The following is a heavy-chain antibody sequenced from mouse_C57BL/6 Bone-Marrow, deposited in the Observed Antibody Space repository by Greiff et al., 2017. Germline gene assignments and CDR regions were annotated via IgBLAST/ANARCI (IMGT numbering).Heavy chain of an antibody. V-gene: IGHV1-61*01. J-gene: IGHJ4*01. CDR2: IYPSDSET. CDR3: ARTVVAHYAMDY. D-gene: IGHD1-1*01. CDR1: GYTFTSYW. Sequence: QVQLQQPGAVLVRPGSSVKLSCKASGYTFTSYWMDWVKQRPGQGLEWIGNIYPSDSETHYNQKFKDKATLTVDKSSSTAYMQLSSLTSEDSAVYYCARTVVAHYAMDYWGQGTSVTVSS.